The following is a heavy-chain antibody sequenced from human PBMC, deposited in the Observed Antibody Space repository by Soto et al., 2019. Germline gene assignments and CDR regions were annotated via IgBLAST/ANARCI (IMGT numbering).Heavy chain of an antibody. D-gene: IGHD3-9*01. CDR3: VRVFDTYYFDL. CDR2: IWTDGRNK. J-gene: IGHJ4*02. CDR1: GLSFSIYD. Sequence: GGSLRLSCAASGLSFSIYDMHRVRQAPGKGLERVGRIWTDGRNKYYADSVKGRFTISRDNSKKTLYLQMNSLRAEDTAVYYCVRVFDTYYFDLWGQGNMVTVSS. V-gene: IGHV3-33*01.